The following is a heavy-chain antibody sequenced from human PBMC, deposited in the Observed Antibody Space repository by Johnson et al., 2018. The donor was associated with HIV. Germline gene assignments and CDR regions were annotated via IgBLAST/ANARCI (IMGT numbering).Heavy chain of an antibody. J-gene: IGHJ3*02. CDR1: GFTFSNAW. CDR2: IKSKTDGSST. V-gene: IGHV3-74*02. Sequence: VQLVESGGDLVEPGESLRLSCVASGFTFSNAWMHWVRQAPGKGLEWVGRIKSKTDGSSTSYADSVKGRFTISRDNAKNSLYLQMNSLRAEDTAVFYWAKIVATSDDVFDIWGQGTKVTVSS. CDR3: AKIVATSDDVFDI. D-gene: IGHD5-12*01.